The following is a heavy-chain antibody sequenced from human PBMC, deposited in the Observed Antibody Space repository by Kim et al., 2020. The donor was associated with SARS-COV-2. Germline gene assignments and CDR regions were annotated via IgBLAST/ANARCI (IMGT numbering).Heavy chain of an antibody. D-gene: IGHD3-10*01. V-gene: IGHV3-30*02. Sequence: ESGKGRFPISRDNSKTTLYLQMNSLRAEDTAVYYCAKDLARGSGSSDDIWGQGTMVTVSS. CDR3: AKDLARGSGSSDDI. J-gene: IGHJ3*02.